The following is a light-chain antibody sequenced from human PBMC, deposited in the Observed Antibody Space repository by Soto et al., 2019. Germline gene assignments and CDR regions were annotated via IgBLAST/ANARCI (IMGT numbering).Light chain of an antibody. CDR2: GAS. Sequence: ERRMPQAPAHLSVSPGERATLSCRASQSVRSNLAWYQQNPGHAPRLLIYGASTRATGIPARFSGSGSGTEFTLTISSLQAEDFAAHYCQQYNALPPLTFGG. CDR3: QQYNALPPLT. J-gene: IGKJ4*01. CDR1: QSVRSN. V-gene: IGKV3-15*01.